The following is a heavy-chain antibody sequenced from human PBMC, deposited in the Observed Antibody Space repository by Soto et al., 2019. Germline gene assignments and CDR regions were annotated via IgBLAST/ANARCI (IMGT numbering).Heavy chain of an antibody. Sequence: QVQLVESGGGVVQPGRSLRLSCAASGFTFSSYAMHWVRQAPGKGLEWVAVISYDGSNKYYADSVKGRFTISRDNSKNTLYLKMNSLRAEDTAVYYCARDFVVVPAARVHYYYYGMDVWGQGTTVTVSS. CDR2: ISYDGSNK. CDR1: GFTFSSYA. V-gene: IGHV3-30-3*01. D-gene: IGHD2-2*01. CDR3: ARDFVVVPAARVHYYYYGMDV. J-gene: IGHJ6*02.